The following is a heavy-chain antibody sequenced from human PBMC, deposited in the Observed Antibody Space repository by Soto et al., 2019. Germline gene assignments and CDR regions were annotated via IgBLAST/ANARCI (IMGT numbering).Heavy chain of an antibody. J-gene: IGHJ4*02. Sequence: QVQLVESGGGVVQPGRSLRLSCAASGFTFSSYGMHWVRQAPGKGLEWVTVISYDGNVAYYADSVKGRFTISRDNSKNALYLQMTSLGTEDTAMYYCAKEGPITNWYFDYWGPGTLVNVSS. CDR1: GFTFSSYG. D-gene: IGHD1-1*01. CDR3: AKEGPITNWYFDY. V-gene: IGHV3-30*18. CDR2: ISYDGNVA.